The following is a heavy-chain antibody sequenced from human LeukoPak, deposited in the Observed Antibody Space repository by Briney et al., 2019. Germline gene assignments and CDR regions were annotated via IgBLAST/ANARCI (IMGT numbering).Heavy chain of an antibody. D-gene: IGHD2-2*01. CDR2: IYYSGST. CDR1: GGSISSSSYY. Sequence: PSETPSLTCTVSGGSISSSSYYWGWIRQPPGTGLEWIGSIYYSGSTYYNPSLKSRVTISVDTSKNQFSLKLSSVTAADTAVYYCASAVVPAAIGDNWFDPWGQGTLVTVSS. V-gene: IGHV4-39*01. CDR3: ASAVVPAAIGDNWFDP. J-gene: IGHJ5*02.